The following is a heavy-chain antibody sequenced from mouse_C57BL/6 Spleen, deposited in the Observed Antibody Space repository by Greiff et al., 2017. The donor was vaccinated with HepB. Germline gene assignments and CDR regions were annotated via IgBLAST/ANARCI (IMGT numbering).Heavy chain of an antibody. D-gene: IGHD1-1*01. CDR2: IWTGGGT. Sequence: VNVVESGPGLVAPSQSLSITCTVSGFSLTSYAISWVRQPPGKGLEWLGVIWTGGGTNYNSALKSRLSISKDNSKSQVFLKMNSLQTDDTARYYCARGDYGSSYHYAMDYWGQGTSVTVSS. J-gene: IGHJ4*01. CDR1: GFSLTSYA. CDR3: ARGDYGSSYHYAMDY. V-gene: IGHV2-9-1*01.